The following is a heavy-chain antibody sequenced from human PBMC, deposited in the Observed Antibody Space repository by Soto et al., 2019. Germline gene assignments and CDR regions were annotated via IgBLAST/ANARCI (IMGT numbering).Heavy chain of an antibody. CDR3: ARVAYSGSYYASFDY. J-gene: IGHJ4*02. V-gene: IGHV3-48*02. CDR1: GFTFSSYS. Sequence: VGSLRLSCAASGFTFSSYSMNWVRQAPGKGLEWVSYISSSSSTIYYADSVKGRFTISRDNAKNSLYLQMNSLRDEDTAVYYCARVAYSGSYYASFDYWGQGTLVTVSS. D-gene: IGHD1-26*01. CDR2: ISSSSSTI.